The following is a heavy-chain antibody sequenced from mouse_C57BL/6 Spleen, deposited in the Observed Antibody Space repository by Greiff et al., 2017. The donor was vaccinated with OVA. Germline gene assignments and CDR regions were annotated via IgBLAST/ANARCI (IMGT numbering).Heavy chain of an antibody. D-gene: IGHD1-1*01. Sequence: QVQLQQPGAELVKPGASVKLSCKASGYTFTSYWMQWVKQRPGQGLEWIGEIDPSDSYTNYNQKFKGKATLTVDTSSSTAYMQLSSLTSEDSAVYYCGYYGSSYWYFDVWGTGTTVTVSS. V-gene: IGHV1-50*01. J-gene: IGHJ1*03. CDR2: IDPSDSYT. CDR3: GYYGSSYWYFDV. CDR1: GYTFTSYW.